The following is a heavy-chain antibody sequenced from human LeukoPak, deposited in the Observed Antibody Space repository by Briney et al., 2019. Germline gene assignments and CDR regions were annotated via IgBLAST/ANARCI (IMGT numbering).Heavy chain of an antibody. CDR1: GYTFTGYY. CDR3: ARGKSGSYYVSDYYFDY. Sequence: GASVKVSCKASGYTFTGYYIHWVRQAPGQGLEWMGWINPNSGGTNYAQKFQGRVTMTRDTSISTAYMELSRLRSDDTAVYYCARGKSGSYYVSDYYFDYWGQGTLVTVSS. D-gene: IGHD1-26*01. V-gene: IGHV1-2*02. J-gene: IGHJ4*02. CDR2: INPNSGGT.